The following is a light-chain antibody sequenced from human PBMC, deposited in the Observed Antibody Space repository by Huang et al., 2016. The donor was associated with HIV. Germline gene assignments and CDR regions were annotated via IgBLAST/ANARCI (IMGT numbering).Light chain of an antibody. CDR1: QNIRNY. Sequence: EMFLTQSPGTLSLSPGERATLSCRASQNIRNYLAWYQQKPGQAPRLLIYDAAIRATGIPARFRGSGSGTDFTLTISRLEPEDSAVYYCQRRSNWPSFGGGTTVEI. CDR3: QRRSNWPS. CDR2: DAA. J-gene: IGKJ4*02. V-gene: IGKV3-11*01.